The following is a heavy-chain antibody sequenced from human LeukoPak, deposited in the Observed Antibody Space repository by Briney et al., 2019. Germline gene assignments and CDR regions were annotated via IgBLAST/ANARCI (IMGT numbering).Heavy chain of an antibody. CDR1: GFTFSSYG. J-gene: IGHJ4*02. V-gene: IGHV3-33*06. CDR2: IWYDGSNK. CDR3: AKGAVAAPEDY. D-gene: IGHD6-19*01. Sequence: QAGGSLRLSCAASGFTFSSYGMHWVRQAPGKGLEWVAVIWYDGSNKYYADSVKGRFTISRDNSKNTLYLQMNSLRAEDTAVYYCAKGAVAAPEDYWGQGTLVTVSS.